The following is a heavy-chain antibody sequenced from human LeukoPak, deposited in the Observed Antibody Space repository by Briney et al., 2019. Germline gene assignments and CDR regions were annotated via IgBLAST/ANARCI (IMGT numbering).Heavy chain of an antibody. D-gene: IGHD3-10*01. J-gene: IGHJ4*02. CDR1: GFTFSSYA. Sequence: QPGRSLRLSCAASGFTFSSYAMHWVRQAPGKGLEGVAVISYDGSDKYYADSVKGRFTISRDSSKDTLYLQMNSLRAEDTAVYYCAKVPAPYGSGSYTNGDDYWGQGTLVTVSS. CDR3: AKVPAPYGSGSYTNGDDY. V-gene: IGHV3-30-3*01. CDR2: ISYDGSDK.